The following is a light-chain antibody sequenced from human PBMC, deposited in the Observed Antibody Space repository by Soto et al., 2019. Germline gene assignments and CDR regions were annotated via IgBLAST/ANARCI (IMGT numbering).Light chain of an antibody. V-gene: IGKV1-39*01. Sequence: IHMTQSPSSLSASVGDRITVTSRASQRITTYVNWYQLKPGEAPKLLISTSGTLQRGVPSRFSGSGSGTDFTLTITGLQPADFATYFCQQTYSTPYTFGQGTKLDIK. CDR2: TSG. CDR1: QRITTY. CDR3: QQTYSTPYT. J-gene: IGKJ2*01.